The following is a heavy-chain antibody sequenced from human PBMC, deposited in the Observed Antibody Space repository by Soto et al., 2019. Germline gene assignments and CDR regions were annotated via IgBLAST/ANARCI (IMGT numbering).Heavy chain of an antibody. J-gene: IGHJ4*02. CDR3: ARHRKSGVSYLMGFDY. Sequence: GESLKISCEGSGYRFSSYWIAWVRQVPGKGLEWMGIIYPDDSDTRYSPSFRGQVTISADKSVNTAYLQWSSLKASDNAIYYCARHRKSGVSYLMGFDYWGQGARVTVSS. CDR2: IYPDDSDT. V-gene: IGHV5-51*01. CDR1: GYRFSSYW. D-gene: IGHD2-15*01.